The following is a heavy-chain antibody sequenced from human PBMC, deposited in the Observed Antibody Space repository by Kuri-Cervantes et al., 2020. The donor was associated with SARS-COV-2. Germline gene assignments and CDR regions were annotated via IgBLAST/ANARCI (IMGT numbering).Heavy chain of an antibody. V-gene: IGHV4-39*01. CDR1: GGSISSSSYY. CDR2: IYYSGST. Sequence: SETLSLTCTVSGGSISSSSYYWGWIHQPPGKGLEWIGSIYYSGSTYYNPSLKSRVTISVDTSKNQFSLKLSSVTAADTAVYYCARQYCTNGVCYTPFDYWGQGTLVTVSS. CDR3: ARQYCTNGVCYTPFDY. D-gene: IGHD2-8*01. J-gene: IGHJ4*02.